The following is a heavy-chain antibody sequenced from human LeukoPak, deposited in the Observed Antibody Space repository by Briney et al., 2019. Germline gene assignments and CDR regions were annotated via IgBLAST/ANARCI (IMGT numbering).Heavy chain of an antibody. V-gene: IGHV4-39*01. CDR2: IYYTGST. Sequence: SETLSLTCTVSGGSISSGDYYWSWIRQPPGKGLEWIGSIYYTGSTHYNSSLKSRVTMSVDTSKNQFSLKLSSVTAADTAVYYCASPLGGFDNWGQGTLVTVSS. CDR3: ASPLGGFDN. CDR1: GGSISSGDYY. D-gene: IGHD3-16*01. J-gene: IGHJ4*02.